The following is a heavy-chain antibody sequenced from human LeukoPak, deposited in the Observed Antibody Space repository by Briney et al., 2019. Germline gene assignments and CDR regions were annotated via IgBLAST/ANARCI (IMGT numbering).Heavy chain of an antibody. V-gene: IGHV1-2*02. CDR2: INPNSGGT. D-gene: IGHD6-13*01. CDR3: ATHQFRVVSLAAAGPQTLYNWFDP. CDR1: GYTFTGYY. J-gene: IGHJ5*02. Sequence: ASVKVSCKASGYTFTGYYMHWVRQAPGQGLEWMGWINPNSGGTNYAQKFQGRVTMTRDTSISTAYMELSRLRSDDTAVYYCATHQFRVVSLAAAGPQTLYNWFDPWGQGTLVTVSS.